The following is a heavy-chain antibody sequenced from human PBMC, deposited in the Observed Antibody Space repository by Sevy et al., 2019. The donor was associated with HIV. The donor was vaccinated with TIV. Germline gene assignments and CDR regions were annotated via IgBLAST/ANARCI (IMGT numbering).Heavy chain of an antibody. D-gene: IGHD3-22*01. CDR1: GYTLTGFS. Sequence: ASVKVSCKVTGYTLTGFSMHWVRQTPGKGLEWMGTFDPEDGETIYAQKFQDRVIMTEDTSADTAHMDLSSLTSEDTAVYYCATTKDYYDSSGYPFDYWGQGTLVTVSS. V-gene: IGHV1-24*01. CDR3: ATTKDYYDSSGYPFDY. CDR2: FDPEDGET. J-gene: IGHJ4*02.